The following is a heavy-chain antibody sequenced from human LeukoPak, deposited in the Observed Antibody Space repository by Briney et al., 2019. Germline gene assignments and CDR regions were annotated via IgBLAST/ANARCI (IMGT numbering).Heavy chain of an antibody. D-gene: IGHD4-17*01. CDR1: GFTFSSYA. CDR2: ISGSGGST. J-gene: IGHJ4*02. V-gene: IGHV3-23*01. CDR3: AKDHGDYPDY. Sequence: GGSLRLSCAASGFTFSSYAMSWVRQAPGKGLEWVSAISGSGGSTYYADSVKGRFTISRGNSKNTLYLQMNGLRAEDTAVYYCAKDHGDYPDYWGQGTLVTVSS.